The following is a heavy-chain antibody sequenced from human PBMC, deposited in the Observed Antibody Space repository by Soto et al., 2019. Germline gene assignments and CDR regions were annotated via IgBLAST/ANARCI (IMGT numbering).Heavy chain of an antibody. D-gene: IGHD2-21*01. Sequence: SQTLSLTCAVSGDSVSSNSAAWNWIRQSPSRGLEWLGRTYYRSEWYNDYAVSVKSRITINPDTSKNQFSLQLNSVTPEDTAVYDCARDGGRRWSCGMDVWDHGTSVTAAS. V-gene: IGHV6-1*01. J-gene: IGHJ6*02. CDR1: GDSVSSNSAA. CDR2: TYYRSEWYN. CDR3: ARDGGRRWSCGMDV.